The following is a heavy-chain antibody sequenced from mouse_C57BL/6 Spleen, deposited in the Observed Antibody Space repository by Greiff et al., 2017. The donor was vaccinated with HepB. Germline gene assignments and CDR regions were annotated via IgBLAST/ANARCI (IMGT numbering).Heavy chain of an antibody. V-gene: IGHV1-85*01. Sequence: QVQLQQSGPELVKPGASVKLSCKASGYTFTSYDINWVKQRPGQGLEWIGWIYPRDGSTKYNEKFKGKATLTVDTSSSTAYMELHSLTSEDSAVYFCARAAQATWGAMDYWGQGTSVTVSS. J-gene: IGHJ4*01. CDR1: GYTFTSYD. CDR3: ARAAQATWGAMDY. CDR2: IYPRDGST. D-gene: IGHD3-2*02.